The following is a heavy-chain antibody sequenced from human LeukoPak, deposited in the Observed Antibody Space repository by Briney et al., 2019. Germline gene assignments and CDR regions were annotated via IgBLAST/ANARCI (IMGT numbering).Heavy chain of an antibody. CDR2: IYTSGST. V-gene: IGHV4-4*07. CDR3: ASDVPHRSYYYYDMDV. J-gene: IGHJ6*03. CDR1: GGSISSYY. Sequence: SETLSLTCTVSGGSISSYYWSWIRQPAGKGLEGIGRIYTSGSTNYNPSLKSRVTMSVDTSKNQFSLKLSSVTAADTAVYYCASDVPHRSYYYYDMDVWGKGSTVTVSS.